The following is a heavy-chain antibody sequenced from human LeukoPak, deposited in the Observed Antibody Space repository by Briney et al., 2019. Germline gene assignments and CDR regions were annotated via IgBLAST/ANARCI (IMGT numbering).Heavy chain of an antibody. Sequence: SETLSLTCAVYGGSFSGYYWNWIRQPPGKGLEWIGEINHSGSTNYNPSLKSRVTISVDTSKNQFSPKLSSVTAADTAVYYCARDRDYYYMDVWGKGTTVTVSS. CDR3: ARDRDYYYMDV. CDR2: INHSGST. CDR1: GGSFSGYY. J-gene: IGHJ6*03. V-gene: IGHV4-34*01.